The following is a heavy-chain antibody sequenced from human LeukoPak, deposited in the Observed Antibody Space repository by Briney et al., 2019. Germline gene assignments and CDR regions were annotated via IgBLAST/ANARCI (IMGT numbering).Heavy chain of an antibody. D-gene: IGHD3-22*01. V-gene: IGHV3-53*01. Sequence: GGSLRLSCAASGFTVSSNYMSWVRQAPGKGLERVSVIYSGGSTYYADSVKGRFTISRDNSKNTLYLQMNSLRAEDTAVYYCAGVSTMIVVDAFDIWGQGTMVTVSS. CDR2: IYSGGST. J-gene: IGHJ3*02. CDR1: GFTVSSNY. CDR3: AGVSTMIVVDAFDI.